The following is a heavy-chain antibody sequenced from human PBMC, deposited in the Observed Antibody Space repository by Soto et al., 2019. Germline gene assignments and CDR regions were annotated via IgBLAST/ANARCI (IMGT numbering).Heavy chain of an antibody. J-gene: IGHJ4*02. D-gene: IGHD6-13*01. CDR2: ISGSDGST. Sequence: EVQLLESGGGLVQPGGSLRLSCAASGFTFSSYAMSWVRQAPGKGLEWVSAISGSDGSTYYADSVKGRFTISRDNSKNTLYLQLNSLRAEDTAVYYCTISRIAAAGPFDYWGQGTLVTVSS. CDR3: TISRIAAAGPFDY. CDR1: GFTFSSYA. V-gene: IGHV3-23*01.